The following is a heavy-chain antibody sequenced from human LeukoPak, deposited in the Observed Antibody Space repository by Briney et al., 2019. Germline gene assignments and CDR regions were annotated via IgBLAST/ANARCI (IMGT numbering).Heavy chain of an antibody. Sequence: PGGSLRLSCAASGFTFSNAWMSWVRQAPGKGLEWVSVIYSGGSTYYADSVKGRFTISRDNSKSTLYLQMNSLRVEDTAVYYCTGRGLYSSSWWAFDVWGQGTVVTVSS. J-gene: IGHJ3*01. V-gene: IGHV3-53*01. D-gene: IGHD6-13*01. CDR1: GFTFSNAW. CDR2: IYSGGST. CDR3: TGRGLYSSSWWAFDV.